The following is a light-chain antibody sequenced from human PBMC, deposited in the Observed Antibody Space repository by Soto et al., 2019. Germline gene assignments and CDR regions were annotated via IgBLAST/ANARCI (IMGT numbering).Light chain of an antibody. J-gene: IGLJ2*01. Sequence: QSALTQPASVSGSPGQSITISCTGTSSDVGGYNYVSWYQQHPGKAPKLMIYDVSNRPPGVSNRFSGSKSGNTASLPISGLQAEDEADYYCSSHTRSILFGGGTKLTVL. CDR1: SSDVGGYNY. CDR3: SSHTRSIL. CDR2: DVS. V-gene: IGLV2-14*01.